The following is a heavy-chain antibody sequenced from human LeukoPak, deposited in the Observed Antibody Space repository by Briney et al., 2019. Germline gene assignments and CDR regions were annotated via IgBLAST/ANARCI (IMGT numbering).Heavy chain of an antibody. Sequence: ASVKVSCMASGYTFTSYDINWVRQATGQGLEWMGWMNPNSGNTGYAQKFQGRVTMTRNTSISTAYMELSSLRSEDTAVYYCARGLKDIAVVPAFWFDPWGQGTLVTVSS. CDR3: ARGLKDIAVVPAFWFDP. CDR1: GYTFTSYD. CDR2: MNPNSGNT. D-gene: IGHD2-2*01. J-gene: IGHJ5*02. V-gene: IGHV1-8*01.